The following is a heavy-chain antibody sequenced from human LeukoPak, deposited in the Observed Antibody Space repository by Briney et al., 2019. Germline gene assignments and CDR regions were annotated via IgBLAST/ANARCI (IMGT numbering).Heavy chain of an antibody. Sequence: SETLSLTCTASGGSISSGGYYWSWIRQHPGKGLEWIGYIYYSGSTYYNPSLKSRVTISVDTSKNQFSLKLSSVTAADTAVYYCARGGPRDHDFDYWGQGTLVTVSS. CDR3: ARGGPRDHDFDY. CDR1: GGSISSGGYY. CDR2: IYYSGST. D-gene: IGHD1-14*01. V-gene: IGHV4-31*03. J-gene: IGHJ4*02.